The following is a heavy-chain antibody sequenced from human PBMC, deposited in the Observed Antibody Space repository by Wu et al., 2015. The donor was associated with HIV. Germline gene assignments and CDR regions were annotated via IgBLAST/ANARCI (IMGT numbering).Heavy chain of an antibody. D-gene: IGHD6-13*01. Sequence: QVQLVQSGSEVKKPGASVKVSCKASGYTFTAYFMHWVRQAPGQGLEWMGWIKPNSENTNYAQKFRGRVTMTRDTSISIVYMELRSLRSDDTAVYYCTRAFSIAAEGNAFDIWGQGTMVTVSS. J-gene: IGHJ3*02. CDR2: IKPNSENT. CDR3: TRAFSIAAEGNAFDI. V-gene: IGHV1-2*02. CDR1: GYTFTAYF.